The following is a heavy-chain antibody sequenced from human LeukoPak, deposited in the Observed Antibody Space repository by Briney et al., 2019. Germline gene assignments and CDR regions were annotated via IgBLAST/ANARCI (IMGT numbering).Heavy chain of an antibody. J-gene: IGHJ6*02. CDR1: GYTFTSYD. CDR3: ARFGWSYYDILTGYYLDYYYYGMDV. D-gene: IGHD3-9*01. CDR2: MNPNSGNT. V-gene: IGHV1-8*01. Sequence: ASVKVSCKASGYTFTSYDINWVRQATGQGLEWMGWMNPNSGNTGYAQKFQGRVTMTRSTSISTAYMELSSLRSEDTAVYYCARFGWSYYDILTGYYLDYYYYGMDVWGQGTTVTVSS.